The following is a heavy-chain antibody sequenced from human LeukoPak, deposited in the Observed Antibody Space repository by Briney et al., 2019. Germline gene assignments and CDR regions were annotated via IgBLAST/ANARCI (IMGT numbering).Heavy chain of an antibody. CDR3: ARMYYYDSSGYQNWFDP. CDR1: GYTFTSYD. J-gene: IGHJ5*02. Sequence: ASVKVSCKASGYTFTSYDINWVRQATGQGLEWMGWMNPNSGNTGYAQKFQGRVTITRNTSISTAYMELSSLRSEDTAVYYCARMYYYDSSGYQNWFDPWGQGTLVTVSS. D-gene: IGHD3-22*01. V-gene: IGHV1-8*03. CDR2: MNPNSGNT.